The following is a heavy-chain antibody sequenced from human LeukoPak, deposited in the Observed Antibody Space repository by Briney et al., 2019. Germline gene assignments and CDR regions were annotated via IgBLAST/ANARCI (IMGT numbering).Heavy chain of an antibody. V-gene: IGHV4-39*01. CDR2: IYYSGST. J-gene: IGHJ4*02. D-gene: IGHD3-9*01. Sequence: PSETLSLTCTVSGGSFSSSIYYWGWLRQPPGKGLEWIGSIYYSGSTSYNPSLKSRVTISVDTSKNQFSLKLTSVTAADTAVYYCASRNDILTGYVFDFWGQGTLVTVSS. CDR1: GGSFSSSIYY. CDR3: ASRNDILTGYVFDF.